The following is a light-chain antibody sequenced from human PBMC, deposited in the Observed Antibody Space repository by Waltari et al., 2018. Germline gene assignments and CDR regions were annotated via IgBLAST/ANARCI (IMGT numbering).Light chain of an antibody. J-gene: IGLJ1*01. CDR1: SSDLGTFNV. CDR3: CSYAGTIPFV. V-gene: IGLV2-23*02. CDR2: EVS. Sequence: SALTPTASVSGSPGPSLPLSCPGTSSDLGTFNVVPWYQQHPGKAPKLMIYEVSQRPSGVSNRFSGSKSANTASLTISGLQAEDEADYYCCSYAGTIPFVFGTGTKVTVL.